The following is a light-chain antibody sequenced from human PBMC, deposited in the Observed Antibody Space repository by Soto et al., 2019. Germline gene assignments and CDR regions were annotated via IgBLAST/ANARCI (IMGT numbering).Light chain of an antibody. CDR1: QSVGSN. V-gene: IGKV3-15*01. J-gene: IGKJ1*01. CDR2: GAS. CDR3: QHYNNWPPWT. Sequence: EIVMTQSPGTLSVSPGEGATLSCRVSQSVGSNLAWYQQKPGQAPRLLIYGASTRATGIPVRFTGSGSGTEFTLTISSLQSEDFAVYYCQHYNNWPPWTFGRGTKVDIK.